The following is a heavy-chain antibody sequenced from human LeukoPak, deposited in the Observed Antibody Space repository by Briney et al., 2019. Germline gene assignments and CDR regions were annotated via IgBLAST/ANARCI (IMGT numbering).Heavy chain of an antibody. D-gene: IGHD3/OR15-3a*01. V-gene: IGHV4-4*02. CDR3: ARDQGTGFDY. J-gene: IGHJ4*02. Sequence: NSSETLSLTCAVSGGSISSSNWWSWVRQPPGRGLEWIGEIFHSGSTNYNPSLKSRVTISVDKSKNQLSLKLSSVTAADTAVYFCARDQGTGFDYWGQGTLVTVSS. CDR1: GGSISSSNW. CDR2: IFHSGST.